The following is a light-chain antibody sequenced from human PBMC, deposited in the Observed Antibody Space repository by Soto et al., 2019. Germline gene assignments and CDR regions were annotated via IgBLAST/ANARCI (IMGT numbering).Light chain of an antibody. CDR1: QGLNSN. Sequence: AIQLTQSPSSLSASVGDRVTITCRASQGLNSNLAWYQQKPGKAPKLLMYAASTLQKGVPSRFSGNGSGTDFTLTISILQPEDFATYYCQQSSNYFTFGPGTKVAI. J-gene: IGKJ3*01. CDR3: QQSSNYFT. V-gene: IGKV1D-13*01. CDR2: AAS.